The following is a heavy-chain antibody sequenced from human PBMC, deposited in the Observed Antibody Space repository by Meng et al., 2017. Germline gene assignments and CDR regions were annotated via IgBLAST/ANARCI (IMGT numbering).Heavy chain of an antibody. D-gene: IGHD2-15*01. CDR1: GDSVSSANYY. CDR3: ARAFCRGGGCYTFDY. CDR2: IFYSGST. V-gene: IGHV4-61*01. Sequence: SETLSLTCTVSGDSVSSANYYWSWIRQPPGKELEWIGYIFYSGSTIYNPSLKSRVTMSVDTSKNQFSLNLSSVTAAATAVYYCARAFCRGGGCYTFDYWGQGTLVTVSS. J-gene: IGHJ4*02.